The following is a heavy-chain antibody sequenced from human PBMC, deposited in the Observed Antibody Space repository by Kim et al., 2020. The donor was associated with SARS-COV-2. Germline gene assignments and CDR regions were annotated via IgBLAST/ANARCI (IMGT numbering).Heavy chain of an antibody. CDR1: GGSFSGYY. CDR3: ARKSRKSAHHNWFDP. Sequence: SETLSLTCAVYGGSFSGYYWSWIRQPPGKGLEWIGEINHSGSTNYNPSLKSRVTISVDTSKNQFSLKLSSVTAADTAVYYCARKSRKSAHHNWFDPWGQGTLVTVSS. V-gene: IGHV4-34*01. CDR2: INHSGST. J-gene: IGHJ5*02.